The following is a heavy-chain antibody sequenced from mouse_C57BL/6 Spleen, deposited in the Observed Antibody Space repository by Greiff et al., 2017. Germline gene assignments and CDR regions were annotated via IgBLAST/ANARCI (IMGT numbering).Heavy chain of an antibody. V-gene: IGHV1-76*01. CDR2: IYPGSGNT. CDR1: GYTFTDYY. Sequence: QVQLQQSGAELVRPGASVKLSCKASGYTFTDYYINWVKQRPGQGLEWIARIYPGSGNTYYNEKFKGKATLTAEKSSSTAYMQLSSLTSEDSAVYFCAASSNGYFDVWGTGTTVTVSS. CDR3: AASSNGYFDV. J-gene: IGHJ1*03. D-gene: IGHD4-1*01.